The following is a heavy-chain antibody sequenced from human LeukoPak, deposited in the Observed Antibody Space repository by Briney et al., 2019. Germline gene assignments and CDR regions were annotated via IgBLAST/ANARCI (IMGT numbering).Heavy chain of an antibody. CDR2: IKQDGREK. Sequence: GGSLRLSCAASGFTFSTYWMSWVRQAPGKGLEWVANIKQDGREKYYVDSVKGRFTISRDNAKNSLYLQMNSLRAEDTAVYYCARVEDYDILTGFDYWGQGTLVTVSS. CDR3: ARVEDYDILTGFDY. CDR1: GFTFSTYW. V-gene: IGHV3-7*01. J-gene: IGHJ4*02. D-gene: IGHD3-9*01.